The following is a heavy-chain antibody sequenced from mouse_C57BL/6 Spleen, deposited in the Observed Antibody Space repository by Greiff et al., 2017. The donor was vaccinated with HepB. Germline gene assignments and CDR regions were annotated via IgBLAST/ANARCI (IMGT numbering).Heavy chain of an antibody. Sequence: VQLQQSGPGLVKPSQTVFLTCTVTGISITTGNYRWSWIRQFPGNKLEWIGYIYYSGTITYNPSLTSRTTITRDTPKNQFFLEMNSLTAEDTATYYCAREKGSYYGSYWYFDVWGTGTTVTVSS. V-gene: IGHV3-5*01. D-gene: IGHD1-1*01. J-gene: IGHJ1*03. CDR3: AREKGSYYGSYWYFDV. CDR1: GISITTGNYR. CDR2: IYYSGTI.